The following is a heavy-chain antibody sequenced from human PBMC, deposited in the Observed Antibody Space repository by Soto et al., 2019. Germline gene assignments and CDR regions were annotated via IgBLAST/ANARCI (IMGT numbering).Heavy chain of an antibody. D-gene: IGHD2-2*01. CDR3: ARGKGQLLLVRPKGFAP. CDR2: INQSGST. Sequence: QVQLQQWGAGLLKPSETLSLTCAGYGGSFSGYYWNWIRQPPGKGLEWIGEINQSGSTKYNPSLKSRVTISVDTSKNQTSLRLSSVTAADTAVYYCARGKGQLLLVRPKGFAPWGQGTLVTVSS. CDR1: GGSFSGYY. V-gene: IGHV4-34*02. J-gene: IGHJ5*02.